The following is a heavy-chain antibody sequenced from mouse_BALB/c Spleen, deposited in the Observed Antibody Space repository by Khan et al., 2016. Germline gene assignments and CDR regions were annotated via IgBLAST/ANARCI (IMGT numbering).Heavy chain of an antibody. V-gene: IGHV1-61*01. CDR1: GYSFTRYW. CDR3: TRSAYSKHPYYAMDY. Sequence: QVQLKQSGTALVRPGTSVKLSCKASGYSFTRYWMHWVKPRPGQGLEWIGMIHPSDSGSRLNQQFQDKATLTVDNSSSIAYMQLSSPTSGDSAVYYCTRSAYSKHPYYAMDYWGPGTSVTVSS. D-gene: IGHD2-12*01. CDR2: IHPSDSGS. J-gene: IGHJ4*01.